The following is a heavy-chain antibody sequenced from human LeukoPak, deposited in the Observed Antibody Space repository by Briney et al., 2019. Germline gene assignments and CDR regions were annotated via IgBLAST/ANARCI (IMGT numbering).Heavy chain of an antibody. J-gene: IGHJ6*03. CDR3: ARDPYSENYGNYYYYYMDV. D-gene: IGHD1-26*01. CDR2: ITSSSSYI. Sequence: GGTLRLCCAASGFTFSTYNMNWVRQAPGKGLEWISSITSSSSYIYYADSVKGRFTISRDNAKNSLYLQMSSLSPDDTAVYFCARDPYSENYGNYYYYYMDVWGKGTTVTISS. CDR1: GFTFSTYN. V-gene: IGHV3-21*06.